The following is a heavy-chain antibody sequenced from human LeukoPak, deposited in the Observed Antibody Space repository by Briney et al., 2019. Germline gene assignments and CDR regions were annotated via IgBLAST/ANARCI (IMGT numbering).Heavy chain of an antibody. CDR3: ARNLLIFDELTGGLDF. V-gene: IGHV4-38-2*01. CDR1: GYSISSGYY. Sequence: SETLSLTCAVSGYSISSGYYWGWMRQPPGKGREPIETIYHSGSTFYTPSLKSRVTISVDTSKNQFSLKLSSVTAADTAVYYCARNLLIFDELTGGLDFWGQGTLVTVSS. CDR2: IYHSGST. D-gene: IGHD7-27*01. J-gene: IGHJ4*02.